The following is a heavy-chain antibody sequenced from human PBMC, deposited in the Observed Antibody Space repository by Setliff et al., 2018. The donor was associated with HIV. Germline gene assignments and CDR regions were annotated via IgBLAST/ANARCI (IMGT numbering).Heavy chain of an antibody. J-gene: IGHJ6*02. CDR2: INHSGST. V-gene: IGHV4-38-2*02. CDR1: GYSISSGYY. CDR3: TRAEQQLPYYYYYYGMDV. Sequence: KSGPTLVNPPQEPLSLTCNVSGYSISSGYYWSWIRQPPGKGLEWIGEINHSGSTNYNPSLKSRVTISVDTSKNQFSLKLSSVTAADTAVYYCTRAEQQLPYYYYYYGMDVWGQGTTVTVSS. D-gene: IGHD6-13*01.